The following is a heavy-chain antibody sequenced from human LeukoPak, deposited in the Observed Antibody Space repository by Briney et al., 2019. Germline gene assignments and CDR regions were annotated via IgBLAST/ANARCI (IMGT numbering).Heavy chain of an antibody. CDR1: GGSISSYY. CDR3: ATLTPSYSSGWYEDY. Sequence: SETLSLTCTDSGGSISSYYWSWIRQPPGKGLEWIGYIYYSGSTNYNPSLKSRVTISVDTSKNQFSLKLSSVTAADTAVYYCATLTPSYSSGWYEDYWGQGTLVTVSS. V-gene: IGHV4-59*01. D-gene: IGHD6-19*01. J-gene: IGHJ4*02. CDR2: IYYSGST.